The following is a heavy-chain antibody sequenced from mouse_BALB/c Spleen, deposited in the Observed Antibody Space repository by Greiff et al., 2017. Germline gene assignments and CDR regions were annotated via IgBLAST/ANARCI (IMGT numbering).Heavy chain of an antibody. V-gene: IGHV5-4*02. J-gene: IGHJ2*01. CDR1: GFTFSDYY. Sequence: EVMLVESGGGLVKPGGSLKLSCAASGFTFSDYYMYWVRQTPEKRLEWVATISDGGSYTYYPDSVKGRFTISRDNAKNNLYLQMSSLKSEDTAMYYCARDGTGTDYFDYWGQGTTLTVSS. D-gene: IGHD4-1*01. CDR3: ARDGTGTDYFDY. CDR2: ISDGGSYT.